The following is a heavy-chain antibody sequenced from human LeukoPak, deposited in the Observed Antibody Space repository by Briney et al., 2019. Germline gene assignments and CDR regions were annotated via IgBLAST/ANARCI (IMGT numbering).Heavy chain of an antibody. CDR2: IYYSGST. J-gene: IGHJ3*02. Sequence: PSETLSLTCTASGGSISTSYWSWIRQPPGKGLEWIGYIYYSGSTNYNPSLKSRVTISVDTSKNQFSLKLSSVTAADTAVYYCARGPQYCSDGSCYSYAFDIWGQGTMVTVSS. V-gene: IGHV4-59*01. CDR3: ARGPQYCSDGSCYSYAFDI. D-gene: IGHD2-15*01. CDR1: GGSISTSY.